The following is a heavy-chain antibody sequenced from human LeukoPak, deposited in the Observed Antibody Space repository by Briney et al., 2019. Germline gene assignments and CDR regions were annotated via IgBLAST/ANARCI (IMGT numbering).Heavy chain of an antibody. J-gene: IGHJ3*02. V-gene: IGHV4-39*07. D-gene: IGHD5-12*01. CDR3: ARDYSGSMGDAFDI. CDR1: GGSISSSSYY. CDR2: IYYSGST. Sequence: SETLSLTCTVPGGSISSSSYYWGWIRQPPGKGLEWIGSIYYSGSTYYNPSLKSRVTISVDTSKNQFSLKLSSVTAADTAVYYCARDYSGSMGDAFDIWGQGTMVTVSS.